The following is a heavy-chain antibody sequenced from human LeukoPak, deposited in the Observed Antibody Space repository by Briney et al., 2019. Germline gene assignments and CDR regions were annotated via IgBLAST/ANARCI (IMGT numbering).Heavy chain of an antibody. V-gene: IGHV3-7*03. J-gene: IGHJ5*02. CDR1: GFTFITYW. D-gene: IGHD3-10*01. CDR2: IKQDGSEK. Sequence: GGSLRLSCTASGFTFITYWMSWVRQAPGKGLEWVANIKQDGSEKYYVDSVEGRFTISRDNAKNSLYLQMNSLRAEDTALYYCTIQRGYGSGTLDPWGQGTLVTVSS. CDR3: TIQRGYGSGTLDP.